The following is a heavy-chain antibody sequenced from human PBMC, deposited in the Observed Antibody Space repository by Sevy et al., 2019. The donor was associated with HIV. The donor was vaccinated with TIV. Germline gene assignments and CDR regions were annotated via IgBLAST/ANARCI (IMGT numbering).Heavy chain of an antibody. CDR2: IKSKTDGGTT. D-gene: IGHD3-3*01. CDR1: GFTFSNAW. CDR3: TTDFKERPYYDVWSGYYYNWFDP. Sequence: GGSLRLSCAASGFTFSNAWMSWVRQAPGKGLEWVGRIKSKTDGGTTDYAAPVKGRLTISRDDSKNTRYLQMNSLKTEDTAVYYCTTDFKERPYYDVWSGYYYNWFDPWGQGTLVTVSS. V-gene: IGHV3-15*01. J-gene: IGHJ5*02.